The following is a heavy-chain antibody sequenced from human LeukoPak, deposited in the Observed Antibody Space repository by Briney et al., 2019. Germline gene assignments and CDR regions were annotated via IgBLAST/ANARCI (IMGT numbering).Heavy chain of an antibody. CDR3: ASSCSGGSCYGT. CDR2: INHSGST. CDR1: GGSFSGYY. D-gene: IGHD2-15*01. Sequence: SETLSLTCAVYGGSFSGYYWSWILQPPGKGLEWIGEINHSGSTNYNPSLKSRVTISVDTSKNQFSLKLSSVTAADTAVYYCASSCSGGSCYGTWGQGTLVTVSS. J-gene: IGHJ5*02. V-gene: IGHV4-34*01.